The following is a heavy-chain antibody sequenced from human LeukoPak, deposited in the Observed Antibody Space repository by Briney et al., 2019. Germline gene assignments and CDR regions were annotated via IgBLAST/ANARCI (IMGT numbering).Heavy chain of an antibody. CDR2: ISGSGGST. CDR1: GFTFSSYA. V-gene: IGHV3-23*01. Sequence: TGGSLRLSCAASGFTFSSYAMSWVRQAPGKGLEWVSAISGSGGSTYYADSVKGRFTISRDNSKNTLYLQMNSLRAEDTAVYYCAKDHLPKIPPQGNAFDIWGQGTMVTGSS. J-gene: IGHJ3*02. CDR3: AKDHLPKIPPQGNAFDI.